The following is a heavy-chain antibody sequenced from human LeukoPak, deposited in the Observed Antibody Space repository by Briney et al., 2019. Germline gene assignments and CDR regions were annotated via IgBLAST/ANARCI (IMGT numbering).Heavy chain of an antibody. CDR2: IKQDGSEK. CDR3: ARDYYSSGWYVNYYYYGMDV. Sequence: GGSLRLSCAASGFTFSSYWMSWVRQAPGKGLEWVANIKQDGSEKYYVDSVKGRFTISRDNAKTSLYLQMNSLRAEDTAVYYCARDYYSSGWYVNYYYYGMDVWGQGTTVTVSS. V-gene: IGHV3-7*01. CDR1: GFTFSSYW. J-gene: IGHJ6*02. D-gene: IGHD6-19*01.